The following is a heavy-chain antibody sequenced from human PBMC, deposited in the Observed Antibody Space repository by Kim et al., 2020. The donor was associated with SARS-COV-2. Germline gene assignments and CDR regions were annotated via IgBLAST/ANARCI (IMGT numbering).Heavy chain of an antibody. V-gene: IGHV4-31*03. CDR1: GGSISSGGYY. J-gene: IGHJ3*02. CDR2: IYYSGST. D-gene: IGHD2-21*01. CDR3: ARAPIPGDAFDI. Sequence: SETLSLTCTVSGGSISSGGYYWSWIRQHPGKGRESIGYIYYSGSTYYNPSLKRRATISVDTSKNQFSLKLSSVTAADTAVYYCARAPIPGDAFDIWGQGTMVTVSS.